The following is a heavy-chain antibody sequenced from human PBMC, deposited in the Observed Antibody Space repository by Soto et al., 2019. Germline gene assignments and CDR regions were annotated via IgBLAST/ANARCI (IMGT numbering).Heavy chain of an antibody. Sequence: PGESLKISCKGSGYNFAGYWIAWVRQMPGKGLELMGIIYPSDSDTRYRPSFQGQVTISADKSISSAYLQWSSLRASDTTMYYCARGGVSTRTFDYWGQGTPVTVSS. J-gene: IGHJ4*02. CDR3: ARGGVSTRTFDY. D-gene: IGHD3-3*01. V-gene: IGHV5-51*01. CDR2: IYPSDSDT. CDR1: GYNFAGYW.